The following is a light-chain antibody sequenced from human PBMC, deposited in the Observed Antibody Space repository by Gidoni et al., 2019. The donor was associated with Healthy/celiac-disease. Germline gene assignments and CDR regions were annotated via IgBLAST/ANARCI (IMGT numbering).Light chain of an antibody. CDR2: SAS. V-gene: IGKV1-39*01. J-gene: IGKJ1*01. Sequence: DIQMTKSPSSLSASVGDRVTITCRASQSISSYLNWYQQKPGEAPKRLIYSASSSQSGVPSTFSGSGSGTDFSLTISSLQPEDYATYYCRQSYSTPRTFGQGTKVEIK. CDR3: RQSYSTPRT. CDR1: QSISSY.